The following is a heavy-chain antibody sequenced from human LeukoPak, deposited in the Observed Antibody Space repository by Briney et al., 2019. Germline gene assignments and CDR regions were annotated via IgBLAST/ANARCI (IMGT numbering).Heavy chain of an antibody. CDR1: GFTFSSYA. V-gene: IGHV3-7*01. CDR3: ARSKQYTSALDY. CDR2: INHDGSEK. Sequence: GGSLRLTCAASGFTFSSYAMSWVRQAPGKGLEWVANINHDGSEKNYVDSVKSRFTISRDNAKNSLYLQMSSLRGEDTALYYCARSKQYTSALDYWGQGTLVTVSS. J-gene: IGHJ4*02. D-gene: IGHD1-26*01.